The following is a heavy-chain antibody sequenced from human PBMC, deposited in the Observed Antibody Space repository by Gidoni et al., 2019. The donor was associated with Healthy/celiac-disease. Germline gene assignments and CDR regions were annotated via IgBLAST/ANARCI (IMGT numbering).Heavy chain of an antibody. Sequence: EVQLVESGGGLVQPGWSLRLSCSASGFTFSSYAMHWVRQAPGKGLEYVSASSSNGGSTYYADSVKGRFTISRDNSKNTLYLQMSSLRAEDTAVYYCVKGGSSWYEAFDIWGQGTMVTVSS. CDR3: VKGGSSWYEAFDI. CDR1: GFTFSSYA. D-gene: IGHD6-13*01. V-gene: IGHV3-64D*06. J-gene: IGHJ3*02. CDR2: SSSNGGST.